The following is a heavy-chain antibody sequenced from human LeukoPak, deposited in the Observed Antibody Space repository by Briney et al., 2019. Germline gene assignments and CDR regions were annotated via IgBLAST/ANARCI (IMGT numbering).Heavy chain of an antibody. J-gene: IGHJ4*02. D-gene: IGHD3-22*01. CDR3: AGYHYDSSGHYPIFYY. CDR1: GGSISSYY. CDR2: ISYSGST. V-gene: IGHV4-59*08. Sequence: SETLSLTCTVSGGSISSYYWSWIRQPPGKGLEWFAHISYSGSTNYNPSLKSRVTISVDTSKNQFSLKLSSVTAADTAVYYCAGYHYDSSGHYPIFYYLGQGTLVTVSS.